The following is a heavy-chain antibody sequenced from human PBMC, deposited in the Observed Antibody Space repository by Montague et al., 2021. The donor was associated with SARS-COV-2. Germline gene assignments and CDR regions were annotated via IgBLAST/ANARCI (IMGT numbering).Heavy chain of an antibody. D-gene: IGHD3-3*01. J-gene: IGHJ5*02. Sequence: TLSLTCTVSGGSISSGSYYWSWIRQPAGKGLEWIGRIYTSGSTNYNPSPKSRVTISVDTSKNQFSLKLSSVTAADTAVYYCAREKVGTIFGVVIIPNNGFDPWGQGTLVTVS. CDR2: IYTSGST. CDR3: AREKVGTIFGVVIIPNNGFDP. V-gene: IGHV4-61*02. CDR1: GGSISSGSYY.